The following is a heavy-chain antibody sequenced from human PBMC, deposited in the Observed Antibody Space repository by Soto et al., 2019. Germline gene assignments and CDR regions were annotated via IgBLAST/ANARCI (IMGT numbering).Heavy chain of an antibody. V-gene: IGHV1-69*13. CDR3: ARALAAMVAPDAFDI. CDR2: IIPIFGTA. J-gene: IGHJ3*02. Sequence: GASVKVSCKAAGGSFSRYAISWVRQAPGQGLEWMGGIIPIFGTANYAQKFQGRVTITADESTSTAYMELSSLRSEDTAVYYCARALAAMVAPDAFDIWGQGTMVTVSS. CDR1: GGSFSRYA. D-gene: IGHD5-18*01.